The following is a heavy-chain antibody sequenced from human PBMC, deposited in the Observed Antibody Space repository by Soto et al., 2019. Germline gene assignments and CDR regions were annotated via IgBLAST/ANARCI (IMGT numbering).Heavy chain of an antibody. V-gene: IGHV1-8*01. Sequence: ASVKVSCKASGYTFTSYDMKWVRQATGQGLEWMGWMNPNSGNTGYAQKFQGRVTMTRNTSISTAYMELSSLRSEDTAVYYCARARGRQWLADYWGQGTLVTVSS. CDR3: ARARGRQWLADY. CDR2: MNPNSGNT. CDR1: GYTFTSYD. D-gene: IGHD6-19*01. J-gene: IGHJ4*02.